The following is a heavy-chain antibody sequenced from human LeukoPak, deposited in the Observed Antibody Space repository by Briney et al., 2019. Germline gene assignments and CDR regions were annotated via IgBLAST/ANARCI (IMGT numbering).Heavy chain of an antibody. CDR2: IYSGGST. D-gene: IGHD4-11*01. CDR1: GFTVSSSY. CDR3: ARDLQLES. J-gene: IGHJ5*01. Sequence: GGSLRLSCAASGFTVSSSYMSWVRQAPGKGLEWVSVIYSGGSTYYADSVKGRFTISRDKSKNTLYLQMNSLRAEDTAVYYCARDLQLESWGQGTLVTVSS. V-gene: IGHV3-53*01.